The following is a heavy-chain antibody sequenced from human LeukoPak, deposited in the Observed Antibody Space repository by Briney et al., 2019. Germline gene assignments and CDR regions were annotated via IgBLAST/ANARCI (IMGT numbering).Heavy chain of an antibody. Sequence: SGGSLRLSCAASEFSVGSNYMTWVRQAPGKGLEWVSLIYSGGSTYYADSVKGRFTISRDNSKNTLYLQMNSLRAEDTAVYYCARDDSGSSGNDAFDIWGQGTMVTVSS. CDR2: IYSGGST. CDR3: ARDDSGSSGNDAFDI. V-gene: IGHV3-66*01. J-gene: IGHJ3*02. D-gene: IGHD1-26*01. CDR1: EFSVGSNY.